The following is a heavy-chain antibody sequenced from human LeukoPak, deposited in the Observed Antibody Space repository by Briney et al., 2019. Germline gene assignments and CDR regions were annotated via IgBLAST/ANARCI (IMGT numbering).Heavy chain of an antibody. J-gene: IGHJ4*02. D-gene: IGHD5-24*01. CDR2: ISYDGSNK. V-gene: IGHV3-30-3*01. CDR3: ATGVTTITLLFDY. CDR1: GFTFSSYA. Sequence: GGSLRLSCAASGFTFSSYAMHWVRQAPGKGLEWVAVISYDGSNKYYADSVKGRFTISRDNSKNTLYLQMNSLRAEDTAVYYCATGVTTITLLFDYWGQGTLVTVSS.